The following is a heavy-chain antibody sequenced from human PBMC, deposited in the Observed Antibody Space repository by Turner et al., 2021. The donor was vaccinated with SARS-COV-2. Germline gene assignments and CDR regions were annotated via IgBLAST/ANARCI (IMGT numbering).Heavy chain of an antibody. V-gene: IGHV1-24*01. CDR2: FDPEDAKT. CDR3: ATGYAYCGGGCSIDF. J-gene: IGHJ4*02. D-gene: IGHD2-21*02. CDR1: GYTLTELS. Sequence: QVQLVQSGAEVKKPGASVKVSCKVSGYTLTELSMHWVRQAPGKGLEWMGGFDPEDAKTISAQKFQGRVTMTEDTSTDTAYMELSSLRSEDTAVYYCATGYAYCGGGCSIDFWGQGTLVTVSS.